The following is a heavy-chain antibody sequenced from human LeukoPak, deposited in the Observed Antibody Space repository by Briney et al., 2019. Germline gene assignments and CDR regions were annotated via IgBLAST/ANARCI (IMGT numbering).Heavy chain of an antibody. J-gene: IGHJ4*02. CDR1: GFTFSSYA. CDR3: AVGSYLGRNFDY. Sequence: GGSLRLSCAASGFTFSSYAMSWVRQAPGKGLEWVSAISGGGGSTYYADSVKGQFTISRDNSKNTLYLQMNSLRAEDTAVYYSAVGSYLGRNFDYWGQGTLVTVSS. D-gene: IGHD1-26*01. CDR2: ISGGGGST. V-gene: IGHV3-23*01.